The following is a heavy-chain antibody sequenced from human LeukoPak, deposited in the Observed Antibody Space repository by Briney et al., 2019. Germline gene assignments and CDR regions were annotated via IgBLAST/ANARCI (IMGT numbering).Heavy chain of an antibody. CDR2: GSDVGGT. V-gene: IGHV4-34*01. J-gene: IGHJ5*02. CDR3: AQNGQSGFSFEP. CDR1: GASLNGHY. Sequence: SETLSLTCAVYGASLNGHYWSWVRQPPGKGLEWIGEGSDVGGTKYNPSLKSRVTISADTSKNQFSLKLSSVTAADTAVYYCAQNGQSGFSFEPWGQGTLVTVSS. D-gene: IGHD2-8*01.